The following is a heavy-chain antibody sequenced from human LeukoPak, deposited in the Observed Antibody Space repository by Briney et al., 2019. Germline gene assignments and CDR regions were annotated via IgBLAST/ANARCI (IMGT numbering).Heavy chain of an antibody. CDR1: EFTFSTYA. V-gene: IGHV3-23*01. Sequence: GGSLRLSCAASEFTFSTYAMSWVRQAPGRGLEWVSSINYGGDTTYYADSVKGRFTISRDNAKNTLYLQMSSLRAEDTAVYYCARVLTGSWDWFDPWGQGTLVTVSS. CDR3: ARVLTGSWDWFDP. J-gene: IGHJ5*02. CDR2: INYGGDTT. D-gene: IGHD2-8*02.